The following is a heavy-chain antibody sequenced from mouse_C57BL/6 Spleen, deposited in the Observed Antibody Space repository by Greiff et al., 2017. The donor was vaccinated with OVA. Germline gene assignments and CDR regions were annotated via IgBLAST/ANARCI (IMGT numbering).Heavy chain of an antibody. CDR3: ARSGTTVVARDYAMDY. CDR1: GYAFSSSW. V-gene: IGHV1-82*01. Sequence: QVQLQQSGPELVKPGASVKISCKASGYAFSSSWMNWVKQRPGKGLEWIGRIYPGDGDTNYNGQFKGKATLTADKSSSTAYMQRSSLTSEDSAVYFCARSGTTVVARDYAMDYWGQGTSVTVSS. CDR2: IYPGDGDT. J-gene: IGHJ4*01. D-gene: IGHD1-1*01.